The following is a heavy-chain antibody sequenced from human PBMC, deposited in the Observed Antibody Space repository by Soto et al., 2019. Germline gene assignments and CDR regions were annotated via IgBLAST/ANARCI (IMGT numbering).Heavy chain of an antibody. D-gene: IGHD3-22*01. J-gene: IGHJ4*02. V-gene: IGHV4-34*01. CDR2: INHSGST. Sequence: PSETLSLTCAVYGGSFSGYYWSWIRQPPGKGLEWIGEINHSGSTNSNPSLKSRVTISVDTSKNQFSLKLSSVTAADRAVYHCARGVPMIVEAQRDATDKYYFDSWGQGTQVTVSS. CDR3: ARGVPMIVEAQRDATDKYYFDS. CDR1: GGSFSGYY.